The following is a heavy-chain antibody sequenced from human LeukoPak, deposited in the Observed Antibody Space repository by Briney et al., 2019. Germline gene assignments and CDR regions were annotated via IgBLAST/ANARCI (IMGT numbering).Heavy chain of an antibody. V-gene: IGHV4-59*08. CDR2: IYYSGST. CDR3: ARQGDGYNTRFDX. J-gene: IGHJ4*02. Sequence: SETLSLTCTVSGGSISSYYWSWIRQPPGKGLEWIGYIYYSGSTNYNPSLKSRVTISVDTSKNQFSLKLSSVTAADTAVYYCARQGDGYNTRFDXXGQGTLVTVSS. CDR1: GGSISSYY. D-gene: IGHD5-24*01.